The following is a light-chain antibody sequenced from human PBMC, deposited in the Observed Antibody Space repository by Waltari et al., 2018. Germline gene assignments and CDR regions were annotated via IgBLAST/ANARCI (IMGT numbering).Light chain of an antibody. J-gene: IGLJ3*02. CDR2: EAS. Sequence: QSALTQPASVSGSPGQSITIPCTGTRSDIGSFNLVSWYQQLPGKAPKLIIYEASERPSGVSDRFSASKSGNTASLTISGLQADDEADYYCCSYAGTWLFGGGTKVTVI. CDR3: CSYAGTWL. CDR1: RSDIGSFNL. V-gene: IGLV2-23*01.